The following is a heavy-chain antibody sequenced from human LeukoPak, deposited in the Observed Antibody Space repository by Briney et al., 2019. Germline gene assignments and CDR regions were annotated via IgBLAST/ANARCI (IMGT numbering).Heavy chain of an antibody. Sequence: SGTLSLTCTVSGGSISSYYWSWIRQPPGKGLEWIGYIYYSGSTNYNPSLKSRVIISLDTSKNQFSLKLSSVTAADTAVYYCARSFDSSGYYDFWGQGTLVTVYS. CDR3: ARSFDSSGYYDF. CDR1: GGSISSYY. CDR2: IYYSGST. V-gene: IGHV4-59*01. D-gene: IGHD3-22*01. J-gene: IGHJ4*02.